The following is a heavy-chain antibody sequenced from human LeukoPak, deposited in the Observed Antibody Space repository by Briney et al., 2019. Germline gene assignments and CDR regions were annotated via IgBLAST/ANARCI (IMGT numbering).Heavy chain of an antibody. CDR3: ARGGAGLRYFDWLSSWFDP. J-gene: IGHJ5*02. CDR2: INHSGST. Sequence: SETLSLTCAVYGGSFSGYYWSWIRQPPGKGLEWIGEINHSGSTNYNPSLKSRVTISVDTSKKQFSLKLSSVTAADTAAYYCARGGAGLRYFDWLSSWFDPWGQGTLVTVSS. V-gene: IGHV4-34*01. CDR1: GGSFSGYY. D-gene: IGHD3-9*01.